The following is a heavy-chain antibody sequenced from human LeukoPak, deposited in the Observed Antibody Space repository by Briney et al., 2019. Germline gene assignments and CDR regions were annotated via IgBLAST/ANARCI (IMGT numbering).Heavy chain of an antibody. D-gene: IGHD3-22*01. CDR3: ARELTRVITYFDY. CDR1: GFTFSSYG. J-gene: IGHJ4*02. CDR2: IRYDGSNK. Sequence: GGSLRLSCAASGFTFSSYGMHWVRQAPGKGLEWVAFIRYDGSNKYYADSVKGRFTISRDNAKNSLYLQMNSLRAEDTAVYYCARELTRVITYFDYWGQGTLVTVSS. V-gene: IGHV3-30*02.